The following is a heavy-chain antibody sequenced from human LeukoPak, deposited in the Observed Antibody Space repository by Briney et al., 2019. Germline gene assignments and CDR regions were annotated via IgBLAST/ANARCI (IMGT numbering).Heavy chain of an antibody. CDR1: GGSFSGYF. V-gene: IGHV4-34*01. Sequence: SETLSLTCAVFGGSFSGYFWSWIRQPPGKGLEWIGEINESGSTNYNPSLRSRVTISVDKSKNQFSLKLSSVTAADTAVYYCARVMITFGGSEYYFDYWGQGTLVTVSS. CDR3: ARVMITFGGSEYYFDY. J-gene: IGHJ4*02. CDR2: INESGST. D-gene: IGHD3-16*01.